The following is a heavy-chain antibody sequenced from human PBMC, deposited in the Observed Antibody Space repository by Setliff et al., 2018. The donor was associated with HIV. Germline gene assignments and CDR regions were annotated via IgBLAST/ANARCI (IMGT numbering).Heavy chain of an antibody. CDR3: ALPYCSGGNCWSSASLPPAGWFDP. CDR2: IIPTYGVT. J-gene: IGHJ5*02. D-gene: IGHD2-15*01. CDR1: GGTFSSYV. Sequence: SVKVSCKASGGTFSSYVISWVRQAPGQGPEWMGGIIPTYGVTNYAQKFQGRVTITTDESTSTAYMELSSLRSEDTAVYYCALPYCSGGNCWSSASLPPAGWFDPWGQGTLVTVSS. V-gene: IGHV1-69*05.